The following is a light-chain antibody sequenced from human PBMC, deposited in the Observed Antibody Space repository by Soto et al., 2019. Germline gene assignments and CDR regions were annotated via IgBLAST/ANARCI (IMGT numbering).Light chain of an antibody. V-gene: IGLV1-40*01. CDR1: SSNIGAGYD. CDR2: GNS. J-gene: IGLJ1*01. CDR3: HSYHSSLSGSLSV. Sequence: QSVLTQPPSVSGAPGQRVTISCTGSSSNIGAGYDVHWYQQLPGTAPKLLIYGNSNRPSGVPDRFSGSKSGTSASLAITGLHGEDEADYSGHSYHSSLSGSLSVFGTGTKVTVL.